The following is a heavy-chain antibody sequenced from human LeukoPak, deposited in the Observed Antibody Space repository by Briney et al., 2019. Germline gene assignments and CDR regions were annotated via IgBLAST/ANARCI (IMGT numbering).Heavy chain of an antibody. CDR2: IYYSGST. J-gene: IGHJ5*02. Sequence: SETLSLTCTVSGGSISSSSYYWGWIRQPPGKGLEWIGSIYYSGSTYYNPSLKSRVTISVDTSKNQFSLKLSSVTAADTAVYYCARFASSGWPSRWFDPWGQGTLVTVSS. D-gene: IGHD6-19*01. V-gene: IGHV4-39*01. CDR3: ARFASSGWPSRWFDP. CDR1: GGSISSSSYY.